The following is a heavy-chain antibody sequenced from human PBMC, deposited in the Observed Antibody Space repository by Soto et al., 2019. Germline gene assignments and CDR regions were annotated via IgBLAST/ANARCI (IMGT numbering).Heavy chain of an antibody. Sequence: QVQLQESGPGLVKPSETLSLTCTVSGDSISTYYWSWIRQSPGKGLEWIGYVYHSGSTNYNPSLKSRVIISVDTSKNQFSLRLTSVTAADTAVYYCARDGSPENYYSAAMDIWGQGTAVTVSS. CDR2: VYHSGST. V-gene: IGHV4-59*01. CDR3: ARDGSPENYYSAAMDI. CDR1: GDSISTYY. J-gene: IGHJ6*02. D-gene: IGHD1-1*01.